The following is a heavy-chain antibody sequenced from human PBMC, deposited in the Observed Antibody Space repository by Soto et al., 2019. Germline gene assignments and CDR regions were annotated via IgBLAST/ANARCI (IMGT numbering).Heavy chain of an antibody. CDR1: GFIFSAYT. CDR2: ISDDSSYI. J-gene: IGHJ1*01. D-gene: IGHD3-16*01. CDR3: ATPYYFNH. V-gene: IGHV3-21*06. Sequence: GGSLRLSCAASGFIFSAYTMNWVRQAPGKGLEWLSSISDDSSYIDYADSLRGRFTVSRDNARNSLYLQIDSLGVEDTAVYYCATPYYFNHWGPGALVTVSS.